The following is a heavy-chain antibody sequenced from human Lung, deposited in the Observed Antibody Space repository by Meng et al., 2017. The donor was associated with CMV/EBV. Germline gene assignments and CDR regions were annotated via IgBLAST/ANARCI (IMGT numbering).Heavy chain of an antibody. CDR3: ARDWECLDRSDVFDI. Sequence: XVSCXXSGYTFSRYGISYVRQAPGQGLQWLGWVGGCDGDTNYAPEFRGRATMTTDTSTNTVYMELRSLTSDDTAVYYCARDWECLDRSDVFDIWGQGTMVXVSS. CDR2: VGGCDGDT. J-gene: IGHJ3*02. D-gene: IGHD3-9*01. CDR1: GYTFSRYG. V-gene: IGHV1-18*01.